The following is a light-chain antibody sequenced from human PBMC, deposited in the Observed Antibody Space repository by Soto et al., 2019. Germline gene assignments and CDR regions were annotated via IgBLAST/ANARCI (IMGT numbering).Light chain of an antibody. CDR2: GAS. Sequence: IIMTQSPATLSVSPGERVTFSCRASQSISTNLAWYQQKPGQAPRLLIYGASTRDTHIPDRFSGTGSETEFTLSVSSLQSADFAISYCQQYYDWPLVTFGGGTKVDLK. CDR3: QQYYDWPLVT. CDR1: QSISTN. V-gene: IGKV3-15*01. J-gene: IGKJ4*01.